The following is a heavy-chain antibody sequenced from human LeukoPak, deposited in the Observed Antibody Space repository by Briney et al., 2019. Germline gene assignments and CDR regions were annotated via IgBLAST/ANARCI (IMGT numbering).Heavy chain of an antibody. V-gene: IGHV3-48*04. Sequence: GGSLRLSCAASGFTFSSYSMNWVRQAPGKGLEWVSFISSSSSTIYYADSVKGRFTISRDNAKNSLYLQLNSLRAEDTAVYYCARDRGGSYSAIDYWGQGTLVAVSS. J-gene: IGHJ4*02. D-gene: IGHD1-26*01. CDR2: ISSSSSTI. CDR1: GFTFSSYS. CDR3: ARDRGGSYSAIDY.